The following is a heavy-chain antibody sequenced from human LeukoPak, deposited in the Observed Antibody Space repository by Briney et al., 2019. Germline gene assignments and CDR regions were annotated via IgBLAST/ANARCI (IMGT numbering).Heavy chain of an antibody. Sequence: PSETLSLTCSVYDGSFTDYHWSWIRQPPGKGLEWIGQINHSGGTNYNPSLESRVTMSLDMSKTHFSLKLTSVTAADTAVYYCARYDAPARMGIQHWGQGTLVTVSS. D-gene: IGHD7-27*01. CDR3: ARYDAPARMGIQH. CDR1: DGSFTDYH. CDR2: INHSGGT. V-gene: IGHV4-34*01. J-gene: IGHJ1*01.